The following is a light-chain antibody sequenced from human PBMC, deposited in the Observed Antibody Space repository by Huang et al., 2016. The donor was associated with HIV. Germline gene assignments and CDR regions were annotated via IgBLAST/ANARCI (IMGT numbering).Light chain of an antibody. CDR3: LQYNNWVA. Sequence: EIVMTQSPATLSVSPGERVTLSCRASQSVSAGLAWYQQKPGQAPRRLISGASTRATGIPARFSGSGSGKEFTLTISSLQSEDVAVYYCLQYNNWVAFGQGTKVEIK. J-gene: IGKJ1*01. CDR1: QSVSAG. V-gene: IGKV3-15*01. CDR2: GAS.